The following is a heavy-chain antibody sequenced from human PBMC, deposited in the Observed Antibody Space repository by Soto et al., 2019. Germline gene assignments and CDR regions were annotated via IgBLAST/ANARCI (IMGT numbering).Heavy chain of an antibody. Sequence: EVQLVESGGGLVQPGGSLKLSCAASGSSLSYYWMSWVRQAPGKGLEWVANIKEDGSEKYYVDSVKGRFTISRDNAKNSVYLQMNSLRVEDTAVYYCARDCSGGDCYYWGQGTLVTVSS. D-gene: IGHD2-21*02. CDR1: GSSLSYYW. J-gene: IGHJ4*02. V-gene: IGHV3-7*01. CDR3: ARDCSGGDCYY. CDR2: IKEDGSEK.